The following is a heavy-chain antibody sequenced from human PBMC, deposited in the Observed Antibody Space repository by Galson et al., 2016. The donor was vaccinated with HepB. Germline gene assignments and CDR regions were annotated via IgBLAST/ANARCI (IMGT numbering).Heavy chain of an antibody. D-gene: IGHD3-22*01. CDR2: VYHSGNS. Sequence: SETLSLTCVVSGGSISSASWWSWVRQPPGKGLEWIGEVYHSGNSNYNPSLKSRVTISIDKSKNQFSLNLSSVTAADTAVDYCSREDGAHYYDTRGPKLHYWYFDLWGRGTLVTVSS. CDR3: SREDGAHYYDTRGPKLHYWYFDL. J-gene: IGHJ2*01. V-gene: IGHV4/OR15-8*02. CDR1: GGSISSASW.